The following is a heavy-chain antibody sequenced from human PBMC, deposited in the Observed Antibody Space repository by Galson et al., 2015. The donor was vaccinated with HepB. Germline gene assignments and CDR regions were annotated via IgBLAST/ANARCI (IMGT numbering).Heavy chain of an antibody. CDR3: AEDGIMVANNPYHFHY. CDR1: GFTFTRYA. V-gene: IGHV3-23*01. Sequence: SLRLSCAASGFTFTRYAMTWVRQAPGKGLEWVASITSSGGTTYYTDSVKGRFTISRDNSKNTLFLQLNSLRAEDTAVYYCAEDGIMVANNPYHFHYWGQGTLVTVSS. D-gene: IGHD2-8*01. J-gene: IGHJ4*02. CDR2: ITSSGGTT.